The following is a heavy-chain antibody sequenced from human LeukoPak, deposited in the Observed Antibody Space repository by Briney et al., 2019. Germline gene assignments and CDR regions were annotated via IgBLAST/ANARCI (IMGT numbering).Heavy chain of an antibody. Sequence: PSETLSLTCTVSVGSIGSNYWSWIRQPPGKGLEWIGYIYCSGSTNYNPSLKSRVTISLDTSKNQFSMNLASVTAADTAVYYCAREGVAAAGKLDYWGQGTLVTVSS. D-gene: IGHD6-13*01. CDR3: AREGVAAAGKLDY. CDR2: IYCSGST. V-gene: IGHV4-59*01. CDR1: VGSIGSNY. J-gene: IGHJ4*02.